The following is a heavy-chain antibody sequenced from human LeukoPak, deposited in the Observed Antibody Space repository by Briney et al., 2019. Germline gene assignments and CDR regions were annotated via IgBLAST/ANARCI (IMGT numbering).Heavy chain of an antibody. CDR1: GGSISSYY. CDR2: IYTSGST. Sequence: SETLSLTCTVSGGSISSYYWSWIRQPAGKGLEWIGRIYTSGSTNYNPSLKSRVTISVDTSKNQFSLKLSSVTAADTAVYYCARHSIAAAGASFDYWGQGTLVTVSS. V-gene: IGHV4-4*07. J-gene: IGHJ4*02. D-gene: IGHD6-13*01. CDR3: ARHSIAAAGASFDY.